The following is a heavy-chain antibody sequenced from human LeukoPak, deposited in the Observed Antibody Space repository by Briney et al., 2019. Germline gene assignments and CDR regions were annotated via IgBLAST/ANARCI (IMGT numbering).Heavy chain of an antibody. CDR1: GGSISSYY. J-gene: IGHJ6*02. CDR3: ARDATVTTGEYYYYGMDV. Sequence: SETLSLTCTVSGGSISSYYWSWIRQPPGKGLEWIGYIYYSGSTNYNPSLKSRVTISVDTSKNQFSLKLSSVTAADTAVYYCARDATVTTGEYYYYGMDVWGQGTTVTVSS. D-gene: IGHD4-17*01. V-gene: IGHV4-59*01. CDR2: IYYSGST.